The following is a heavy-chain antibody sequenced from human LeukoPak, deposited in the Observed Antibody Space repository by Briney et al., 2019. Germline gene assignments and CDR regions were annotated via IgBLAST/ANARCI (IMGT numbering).Heavy chain of an antibody. J-gene: IGHJ4*02. V-gene: IGHV1-69*01. CDR1: GGTFSSYA. CDR2: IIPIFGTA. CDR3: AREGRTYYDFWSGQYFDY. D-gene: IGHD3-3*01. Sequence: SVKVSCKASGGTFSSYAISWVRQAPGQGLEWMGGIIPIFGTANYAQKFQGRVTITADESASTAYMELSSLRSEDTAVYYCAREGRTYYDFWSGQYFDYWGQGTLVTVSS.